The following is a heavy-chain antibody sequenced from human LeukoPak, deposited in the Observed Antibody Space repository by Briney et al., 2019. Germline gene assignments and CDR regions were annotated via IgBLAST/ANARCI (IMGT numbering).Heavy chain of an antibody. CDR2: VFYTGNT. CDR3: ARQGTYYYDSTKFTFDS. V-gene: IGHV4-39*01. Sequence: SETLSLTCTVSGDSIATGIHYWGWIRQPPGKGLEWIGSVFYTGNTYYNPSLQSRITISVDTSKNQVSLKVTSATATDTALYYCARQGTYYYDSTKFTFDSWGQGTLVTVSS. J-gene: IGHJ4*02. D-gene: IGHD3-22*01. CDR1: GDSIATGIHY.